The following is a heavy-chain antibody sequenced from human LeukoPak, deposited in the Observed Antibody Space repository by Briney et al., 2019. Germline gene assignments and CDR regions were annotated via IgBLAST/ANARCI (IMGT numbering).Heavy chain of an antibody. Sequence: PSETLSLTCSVSGGSISSYYWSWIRQPPGKGLEWIGYIYYGGSTNSNPSLKSRVTISADTSKNLFSLKLSSVTAADTAVYYCARDYNWNFDYRGQGTLVTVSS. D-gene: IGHD1-20*01. CDR2: IYYGGST. J-gene: IGHJ4*02. V-gene: IGHV4-59*01. CDR3: ARDYNWNFDY. CDR1: GGSISSYY.